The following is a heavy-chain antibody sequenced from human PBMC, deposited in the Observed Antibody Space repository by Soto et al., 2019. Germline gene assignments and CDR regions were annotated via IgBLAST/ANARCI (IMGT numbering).Heavy chain of an antibody. Sequence: QVELVESGGGVVQPGRSLRLSCAASGFTFSSYGMHWVRQAPGKGLDWVAVIWYDGSDKYYADSVKGRFTISRDNSRNTLYLQINSLRDEDTAVYYCARAAAGNSPVDYWGQVTLVTVSS. D-gene: IGHD6-13*01. CDR3: ARAAAGNSPVDY. V-gene: IGHV3-33*01. CDR1: GFTFSSYG. J-gene: IGHJ4*02. CDR2: IWYDGSDK.